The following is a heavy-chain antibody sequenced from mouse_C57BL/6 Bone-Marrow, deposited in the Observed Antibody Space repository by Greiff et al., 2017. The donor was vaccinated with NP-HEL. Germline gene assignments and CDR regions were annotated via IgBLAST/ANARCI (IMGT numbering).Heavy chain of an antibody. J-gene: IGHJ2*01. Sequence: VQLQQPGAELVRPGSSVKLSCKASGYTFTSYWMDWVKQRPGQGLEWIGNIYPSDSETHYNQKFKDKATLTVDKSSSTAYMQLSSLTSEDSAVYYCARDSGPGSLDYWGQGTTLTVSS. CDR1: GYTFTSYW. D-gene: IGHD1-1*01. V-gene: IGHV1-61*01. CDR2: IYPSDSET. CDR3: ARDSGPGSLDY.